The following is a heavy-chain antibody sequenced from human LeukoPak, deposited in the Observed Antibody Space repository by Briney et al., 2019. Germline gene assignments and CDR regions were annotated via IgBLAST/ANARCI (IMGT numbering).Heavy chain of an antibody. J-gene: IGHJ4*02. CDR2: VYSSGNT. V-gene: IGHV4-59*13. CDR3: ARAVYDGSSPSH. Sequence: KPSETLSLTCTVSGGSISSYYWSWIRQPPGKGLEWIGYVYSSGNTNYNPSLKSRVTISMDTSKNQFSLNLNSVTAADTAIYYCARAVYDGSSPSHWGQGMLVTVSS. D-gene: IGHD6-13*01. CDR1: GGSISSYY.